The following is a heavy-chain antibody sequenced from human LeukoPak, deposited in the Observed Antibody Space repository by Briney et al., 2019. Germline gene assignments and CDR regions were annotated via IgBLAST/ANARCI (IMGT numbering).Heavy chain of an antibody. J-gene: IGHJ4*02. CDR2: FDPEDGET. CDR3: ATWELIKGYYFDY. CDR1: GYTLTELS. D-gene: IGHD1-26*01. Sequence: ASVKVSCKVSGYTLTELSMHWVRQAPGKGLEWMGGFDPEDGETIYAQKFQGRVTMTEDTSTDTAYMELSSLRFEDTAVYYCATWELIKGYYFDYWGQGTLVTVSS. V-gene: IGHV1-24*01.